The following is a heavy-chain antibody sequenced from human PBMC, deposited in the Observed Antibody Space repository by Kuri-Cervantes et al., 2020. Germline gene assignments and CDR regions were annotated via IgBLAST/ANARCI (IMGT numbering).Heavy chain of an antibody. V-gene: IGHV3-48*01. D-gene: IGHD3-10*01. J-gene: IGHJ4*02. CDR2: ISSSSSTI. Sequence: GESLKISCAASGFTFSSYSMNWVRQAPGKGLEWVSYISSSSSTIYYADSVKGRFTISRDNAKNTLYLQMNSLRAEDTAVYYCARDPRWFGELHYFDYWGQGTLVTVSS. CDR3: ARDPRWFGELHYFDY. CDR1: GFTFSSYS.